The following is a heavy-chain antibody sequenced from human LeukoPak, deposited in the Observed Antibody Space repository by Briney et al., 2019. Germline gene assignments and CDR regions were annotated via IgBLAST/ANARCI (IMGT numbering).Heavy chain of an antibody. V-gene: IGHV3-23*01. Sequence: PGGSLRLSCAASGFTFNIYAMSWVRQAPGKGLEWVSAISGSGGSTYYADSVKGRFTISRDNSKNTLYLQMNSLRAEDTAVYYCAKINGDYVYYFDYWGQGTLVTVSS. CDR2: ISGSGGST. CDR3: AKINGDYVYYFDY. D-gene: IGHD4-17*01. J-gene: IGHJ4*02. CDR1: GFTFNIYA.